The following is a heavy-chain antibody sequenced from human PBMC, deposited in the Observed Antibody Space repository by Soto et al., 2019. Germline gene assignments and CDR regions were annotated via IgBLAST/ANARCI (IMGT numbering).Heavy chain of an antibody. V-gene: IGHV4-34*01. D-gene: IGHD5-12*01. Sequence: SETLSLTRAVYGGSFSGYYWSWIRQPPGKGLEWIGEINHSGSTNYNPSLKSRVTISVDTSKNQFSLKLSSVTAADTAVYYCARRRPGWLQSYYFDYWGQGTLVTVSS. CDR1: GGSFSGYY. J-gene: IGHJ4*02. CDR2: INHSGST. CDR3: ARRRPGWLQSYYFDY.